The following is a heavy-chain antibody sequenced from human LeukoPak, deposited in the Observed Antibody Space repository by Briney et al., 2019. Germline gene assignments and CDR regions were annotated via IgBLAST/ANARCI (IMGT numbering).Heavy chain of an antibody. CDR1: GFTFSSYS. Sequence: GGSLRLSCAASGFTFSSYSMNWVREAPGKGLEWVSSISSSSSYIYYADSVKGRFTISRDNAKNSLYLQMNSLRAEDTAVYYCARDLSGYDPYYFDYWGQGTLVTDSS. V-gene: IGHV3-21*01. CDR2: ISSSSSYI. CDR3: ARDLSGYDPYYFDY. J-gene: IGHJ4*02. D-gene: IGHD5-12*01.